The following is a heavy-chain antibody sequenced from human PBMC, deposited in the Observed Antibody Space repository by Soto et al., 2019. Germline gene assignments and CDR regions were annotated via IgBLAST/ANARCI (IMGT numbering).Heavy chain of an antibody. CDR1: GGSISSGGYY. V-gene: IGHV4-31*03. CDR3: AATMVRGVIMTFDY. Sequence: PSETLSLTCTVSGGSISSGGYYWSWIRQHPGKGLEWIGYIYYSGSTYYNPSLKSRVTISVDTSKNQFSLKLSSVTAADTAVYYCAATMVRGVIMTFDYWGQGTLVTVSS. CDR2: IYYSGST. D-gene: IGHD3-10*01. J-gene: IGHJ4*02.